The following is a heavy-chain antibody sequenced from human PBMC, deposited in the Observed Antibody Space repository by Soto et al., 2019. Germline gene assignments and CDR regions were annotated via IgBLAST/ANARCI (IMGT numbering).Heavy chain of an antibody. CDR1: GYTFTSYG. Sequence: QVQLVQSGAEVKKPGASVKVSCKASGYTFTSYGISWVRQAPGQGLEWMGWISAYTGNTNYAQTLQGSVTITADTSTSTADRELTSLRSDDTAVYYCARDPPVRVRYSSALPNYYCGMDVGGQGTTVTVSS. CDR2: ISAYTGNT. CDR3: ARDPPVRVRYSSALPNYYCGMDV. V-gene: IGHV1-18*01. J-gene: IGHJ6*02. D-gene: IGHD6-25*01.